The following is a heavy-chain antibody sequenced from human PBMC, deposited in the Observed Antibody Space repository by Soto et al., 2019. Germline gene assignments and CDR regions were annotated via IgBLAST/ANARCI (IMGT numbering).Heavy chain of an antibody. CDR3: GSSRGSPVPLDD. Sequence: QLQLQESGSGLVKPSQTLSLTCAVSGGSISSGGYSWRWIRQPPGKGLEWIGYIYHSGSTYSNPSLKSRVIISVDRSKNQFSLKLSSVTAADTAVYYCGSSRGSPVPLDDWGQGTLVTVSS. CDR1: GGSISSGGYS. V-gene: IGHV4-30-2*01. CDR2: IYHSGST. D-gene: IGHD1-26*01. J-gene: IGHJ4*02.